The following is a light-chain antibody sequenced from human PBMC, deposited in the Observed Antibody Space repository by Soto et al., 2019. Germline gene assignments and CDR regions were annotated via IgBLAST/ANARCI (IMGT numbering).Light chain of an antibody. CDR1: QYISTK. CDR2: GAF. Sequence: VLTQSPDSLSLSPGERATLSCRASQYISTKLAWYQQKPGQAPRLLFSGAFNRATDTPDRFSVSGSGTDFTLIISGVEAEDFAMYYCQQYGDSPWTFGQGTRVDFK. V-gene: IGKV3-20*01. J-gene: IGKJ1*01. CDR3: QQYGDSPWT.